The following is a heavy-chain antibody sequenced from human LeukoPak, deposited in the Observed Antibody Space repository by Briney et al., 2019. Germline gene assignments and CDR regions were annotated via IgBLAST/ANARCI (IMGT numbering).Heavy chain of an antibody. Sequence: GGSLRLSCAASGFIFSHYTMTWVRQAPGKGLEWVSSINGSGDATLYADSVMGRFTISRDNSKNTLYLQMNSLRAEDTAVYYCAKVVAVAGPDYWGQGTLVTVSS. CDR2: INGSGDAT. D-gene: IGHD6-19*01. CDR1: GFIFSHYT. V-gene: IGHV3-23*01. CDR3: AKVVAVAGPDY. J-gene: IGHJ4*02.